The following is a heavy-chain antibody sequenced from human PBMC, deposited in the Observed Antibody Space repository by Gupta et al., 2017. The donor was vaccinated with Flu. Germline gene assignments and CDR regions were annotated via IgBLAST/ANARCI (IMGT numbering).Heavy chain of an antibody. D-gene: IGHD3-10*01. CDR2: IYHTGNT. CDR1: GYSISNGYY. V-gene: IGHV4-38-2*02. J-gene: IGHJ5*02. CDR3: GGFGTT. Sequence: QVQLQESGPGLVKPSETLSLTCTVSGYSISNGYYWAWIRQPPGKRLGWIASIYHTGNTYYESTRKSRVTILEDTSKNQFSLRLSSVTAADTAVYYCGGFGTTWGEGTLVTVSS.